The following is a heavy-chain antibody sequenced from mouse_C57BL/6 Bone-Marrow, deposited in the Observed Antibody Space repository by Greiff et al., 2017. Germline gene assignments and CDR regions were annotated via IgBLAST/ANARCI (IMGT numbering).Heavy chain of an antibody. CDR3: VCFYYGFSYWYFDV. D-gene: IGHD1-1*01. CDR1: GYTFTDYY. J-gene: IGHJ1*03. V-gene: IGHV1-75*01. Sequence: QVQLQQSGPELVKPGASVKISCKASGYTFTDYYINWVKQRPGQGLEWIGWIFPGSGSTYYNEKFKGKATLTVDKSSSTAYMLLSSLTSEDSAVYFCVCFYYGFSYWYFDVWGTGTTVTVSS. CDR2: IFPGSGST.